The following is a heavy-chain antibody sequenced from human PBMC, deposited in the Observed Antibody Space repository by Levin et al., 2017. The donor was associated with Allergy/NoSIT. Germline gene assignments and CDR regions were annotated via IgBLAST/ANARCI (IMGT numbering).Heavy chain of an antibody. D-gene: IGHD3/OR15-3a*01. J-gene: IGHJ6*02. CDR2: ISGQKGNT. Sequence: GESLKISCKASGYTFTSYGLSWVRQAPGQGLEWMGWISGQKGNTNYAQKFQGRVTMTTDTSTSTGYMELRSLRSDDTAVYYCARDPPGGDYDFWTGVPYYYGMDVWGQGTTVIVSS. V-gene: IGHV1-18*01. CDR1: GYTFTSYG. CDR3: ARDPPGGDYDFWTGVPYYYGMDV.